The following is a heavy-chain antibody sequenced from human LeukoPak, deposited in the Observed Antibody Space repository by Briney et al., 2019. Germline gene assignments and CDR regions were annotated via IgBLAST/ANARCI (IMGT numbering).Heavy chain of an antibody. CDR1: GGSISSSSSY. Sequence: SETLSLTCTVSGGSISSSSSYWGWIRQPPGKGLEWIGSILYSGNSYYNPSLKSRVTLSVDTSKNQFSLKLSSVTAADTAVYYCARATSDSSGYYYIYFDYWGQGTLVTVSS. CDR3: ARATSDSSGYYYIYFDY. CDR2: ILYSGNS. V-gene: IGHV4-39*01. J-gene: IGHJ4*02. D-gene: IGHD3-22*01.